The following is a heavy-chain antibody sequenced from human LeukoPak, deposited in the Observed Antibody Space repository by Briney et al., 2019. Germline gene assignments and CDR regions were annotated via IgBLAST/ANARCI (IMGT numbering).Heavy chain of an antibody. CDR3: ATRACVNYYSSSETFYYYYMDV. V-gene: IGHV1-18*01. CDR2: IRVYNGNT. D-gene: IGHD5/OR15-5a*01. CDR1: GLEFTNYG. J-gene: IGHJ6*03. Sequence: ASVKVSCKASGLEFTNYGISWVGQARGQGLEWMGWIRVYNGNTKYTEKVKGRVSMTTDTPTGTAYMELRNLRSDDTALYYCATRACVNYYSSSETFYYYYMDVWGKGTTVTVSS.